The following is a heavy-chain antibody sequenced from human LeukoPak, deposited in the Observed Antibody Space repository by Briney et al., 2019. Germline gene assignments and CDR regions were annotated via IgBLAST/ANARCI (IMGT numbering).Heavy chain of an antibody. CDR2: IYYSGST. D-gene: IGHD5-18*01. V-gene: IGHV4-59*01. CDR1: GGSISSYY. Sequence: SETLSLTCTVSGGSISSYYWSWIRQPPGKGLEWIGYIYYSGSTNYNPSLKSRVTISVDTSKNQFSLKLSSVAAADTAVYYCARFVTDTALWFDPWGQGTLVTVSS. J-gene: IGHJ5*02. CDR3: ARFVTDTALWFDP.